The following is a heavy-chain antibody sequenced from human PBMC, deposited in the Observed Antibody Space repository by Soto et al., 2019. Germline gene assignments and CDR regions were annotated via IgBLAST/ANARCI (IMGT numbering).Heavy chain of an antibody. CDR2: VYNTGGT. V-gene: IGHV4-59*08. Sequence: QVQLQQSGPGLVKPSETLSLTCTVSSGPSSSHNWGWIRQSPGRGLEWIGYVYNTGGTSYNPSLKSRVTISADTAANHISLTLSSVTAADTAIYYCVRQGIGNLHGLGDVWGQGTTVSVSS. CDR3: VRQGIGNLHGLGDV. J-gene: IGHJ6*02. D-gene: IGHD1-1*01. CDR1: SGPSSSHN.